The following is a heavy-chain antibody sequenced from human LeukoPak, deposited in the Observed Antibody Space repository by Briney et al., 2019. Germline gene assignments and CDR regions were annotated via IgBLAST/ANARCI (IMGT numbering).Heavy chain of an antibody. D-gene: IGHD2-21*02. Sequence: ASVKVSGKASGYTFTSYAMHWVRQAPGQRLEWMGWINADNGNTNYAQKLQGRVTMTTDTSTSTAYMELRSLRSDDTAVYYCARASHIVVVTAIIHWGQGTLVTVSS. CDR1: GYTFTSYA. J-gene: IGHJ4*02. V-gene: IGHV1-3*01. CDR2: INADNGNT. CDR3: ARASHIVVVTAIIH.